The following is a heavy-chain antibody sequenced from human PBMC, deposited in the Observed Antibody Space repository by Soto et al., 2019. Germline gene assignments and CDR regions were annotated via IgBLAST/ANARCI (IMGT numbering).Heavy chain of an antibody. CDR2: INHSGST. D-gene: IGHD6-19*01. V-gene: IGHV4-34*01. Sequence: SETLSLTCAVYGGSFSGYYWSWIRQPPGKGLEWIGEINHSGSTNYNPSLKSRVTISVDTSKNQFSLKLSSVTAADTAVYYCARQGIGRGWHTLFDYWGQGTLVTVSS. CDR3: ARQGIGRGWHTLFDY. J-gene: IGHJ4*02. CDR1: GGSFSGYY.